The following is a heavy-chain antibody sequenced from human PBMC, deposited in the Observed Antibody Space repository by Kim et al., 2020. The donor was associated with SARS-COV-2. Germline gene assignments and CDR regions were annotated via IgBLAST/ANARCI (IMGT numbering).Heavy chain of an antibody. Sequence: GGSLRLSCAASGFTFSSYAMSWVRQAPGKGLEWVSAISGSGGSTYYADSVKGRFTISRDNSKNTLYLQMNSLRAEDTAVYYCAKDQERYFDWLCAFDIWGQGTMVTVSS. CDR2: ISGSGGST. V-gene: IGHV3-23*01. D-gene: IGHD3-9*01. CDR1: GFTFSSYA. J-gene: IGHJ3*02. CDR3: AKDQERYFDWLCAFDI.